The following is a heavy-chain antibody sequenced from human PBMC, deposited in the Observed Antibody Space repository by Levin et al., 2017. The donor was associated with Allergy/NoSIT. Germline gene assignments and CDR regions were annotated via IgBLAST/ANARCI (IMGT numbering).Heavy chain of an antibody. CDR3: ARDLLIASRLRSNYFDY. J-gene: IGHJ4*02. D-gene: IGHD6-6*01. CDR2: TYYRSKWYN. CDR1: GDSVSSNSAA. V-gene: IGHV6-1*01. Sequence: SETLSLTCAISGDSVSSNSAAWNWIRQSPSRGLEWLGRTYYRSKWYNDYAVSVKSRIIINPDTSKNQFSLHLNSVTPEDTAVYYCARDLLIASRLRSNYFDYWGQGILVTVSS.